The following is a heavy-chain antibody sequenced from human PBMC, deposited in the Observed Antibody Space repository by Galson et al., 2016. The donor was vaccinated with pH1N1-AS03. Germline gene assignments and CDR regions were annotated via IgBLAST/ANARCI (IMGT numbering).Heavy chain of an antibody. CDR2: ISSSGSNI. J-gene: IGHJ4*02. Sequence: SLRLSCAASGFTFNEYYMSWICQAPGKGLEWVAYISSSGSNIYYRDSVKGRFTVSRDNAKNSVYLQMDSLRLDDSAVYYCVREGRGYYGSGSPYWGQGTLVTVSS. V-gene: IGHV3-11*01. D-gene: IGHD3-10*01. CDR1: GFTFNEYY. CDR3: VREGRGYYGSGSPY.